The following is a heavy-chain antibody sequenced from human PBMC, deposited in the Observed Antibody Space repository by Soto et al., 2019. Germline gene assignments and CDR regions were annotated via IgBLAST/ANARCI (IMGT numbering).Heavy chain of an antibody. Sequence: EVQLLESGGGLVQPGGYLRLSCAASGFTFSSYGMSWVRQAPGKGLEWVSAISGGGGTTYYADSVKGRFTISRDNSKNTLFLQMNSLRAEDTAVYYCAKDGSTTVITSSFYWGQGTLVTVSS. J-gene: IGHJ4*02. CDR1: GFTFSSYG. CDR3: AKDGSTTVITSSFY. V-gene: IGHV3-23*01. CDR2: ISGGGGTT. D-gene: IGHD4-17*01.